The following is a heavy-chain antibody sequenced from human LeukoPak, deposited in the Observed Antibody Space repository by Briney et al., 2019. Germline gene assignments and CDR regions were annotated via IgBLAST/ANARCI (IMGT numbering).Heavy chain of an antibody. Sequence: GASVKVSCKASGYTFTSYGISWVRQAPGQGLEWMGWISAYNGNTNYAQKLQGRATMTTDTSTSTAYMELRSLRSDDTAVYYCARDKGADISYYDFWSGYYSFYGMDVWGQGTTVTVSS. V-gene: IGHV1-18*01. CDR2: ISAYNGNT. CDR1: GYTFTSYG. CDR3: ARDKGADISYYDFWSGYYSFYGMDV. D-gene: IGHD3-3*01. J-gene: IGHJ6*02.